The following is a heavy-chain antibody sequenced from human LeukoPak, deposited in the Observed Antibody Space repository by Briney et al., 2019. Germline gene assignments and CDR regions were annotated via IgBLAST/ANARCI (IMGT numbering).Heavy chain of an antibody. CDR3: TRTAWGAPRRDAFDI. D-gene: IGHD3-16*01. CDR1: GFTFGDYA. V-gene: IGHV3-49*03. Sequence: GGSLRLSCTASGFTFGDYAMSWFRQAPGKGLEWVGFIRSKAYGGTTEYAASVKGRFTISRDDSKSIAYLQMNSLKTEDTAVYYCTRTAWGAPRRDAFDIWGQGTMVTVSS. CDR2: IRSKAYGGTT. J-gene: IGHJ3*02.